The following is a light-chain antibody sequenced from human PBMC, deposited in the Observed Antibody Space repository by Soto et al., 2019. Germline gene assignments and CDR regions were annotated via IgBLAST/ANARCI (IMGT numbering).Light chain of an antibody. Sequence: AIRMTQSPSSLSASTGDRVTITCRASQGISSYLAWYQQKPGKAPKLLIYAASTLQSGVPSRFSGSGSGTDFTITISCLQSEDFATYYCHQYYSYPITFGQGTRLEIK. CDR2: AAS. J-gene: IGKJ5*01. V-gene: IGKV1-8*01. CDR1: QGISSY. CDR3: HQYYSYPIT.